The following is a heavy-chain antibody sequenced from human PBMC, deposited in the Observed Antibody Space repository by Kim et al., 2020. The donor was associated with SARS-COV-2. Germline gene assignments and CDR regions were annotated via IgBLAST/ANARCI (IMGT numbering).Heavy chain of an antibody. Sequence: SETLSLTCTVSGGSVSSGSYYWSWIRQPPGKGLEWIGYIYYSGSTNYNPSLKSRVTISVDTSKNQFSLKLSSVTAADTAVYYCARGSYYDSSGMDAFDIWGQGTMVTVSS. CDR3: ARGSYYDSSGMDAFDI. D-gene: IGHD3-22*01. J-gene: IGHJ3*02. CDR1: GGSVSSGSYY. CDR2: IYYSGST. V-gene: IGHV4-61*01.